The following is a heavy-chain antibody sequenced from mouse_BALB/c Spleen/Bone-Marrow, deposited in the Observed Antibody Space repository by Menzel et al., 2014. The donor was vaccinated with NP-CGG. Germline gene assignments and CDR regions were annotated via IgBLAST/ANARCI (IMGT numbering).Heavy chain of an antibody. CDR2: IYPYNGGT. CDR3: ARFRYDWYFDV. J-gene: IGHJ1*01. V-gene: IGHV1S29*02. CDR1: GYTFTDYN. Sequence: EVQVVESGPEPVKPGASVKISCKASGYTFTDYNMHWVKQSHGKSLEWIGYIYPYNGGTGYNQKFKSKATLTVDNSSSTAYMELRSLTSEDSAVYYCARFRYDWYFDVWGAGTTVTVSS. D-gene: IGHD2-14*01.